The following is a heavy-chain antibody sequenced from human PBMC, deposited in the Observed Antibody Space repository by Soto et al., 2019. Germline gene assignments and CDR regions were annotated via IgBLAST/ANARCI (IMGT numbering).Heavy chain of an antibody. CDR3: ARVVPGAEAWFGP. CDR2: ISLYSDGA. Sequence: QVQLVQSGGEVKRPGASVKVSCKTSGYTFPNYGITWVRQAPGQPLQWLGWISLYSDGANYAQKVQGRVSMTTDTSTTTAYMELRSLRSDDTAVYYCARVVPGAEAWFGPWGQGTLVTVSS. J-gene: IGHJ5*02. V-gene: IGHV1-18*01. CDR1: GYTFPNYG. D-gene: IGHD2-2*01.